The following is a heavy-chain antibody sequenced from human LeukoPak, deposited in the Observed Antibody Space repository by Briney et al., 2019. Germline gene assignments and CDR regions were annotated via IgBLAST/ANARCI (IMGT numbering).Heavy chain of an antibody. CDR1: GYTFTSYY. J-gene: IGHJ6*02. V-gene: IGHV1-46*01. D-gene: IGHD3-3*01. CDR2: INPSGGST. Sequence: ASVKVSCTASGYTFTSYYMHWVRQAPGQGLEWMGIINPSGGSTSYAQKFQGRVTMTRDTSTSTVYMELSSLRSEDTAVYYCARDTIVTDYYYYGMDVWGQGTTVTVSS. CDR3: ARDTIVTDYYYYGMDV.